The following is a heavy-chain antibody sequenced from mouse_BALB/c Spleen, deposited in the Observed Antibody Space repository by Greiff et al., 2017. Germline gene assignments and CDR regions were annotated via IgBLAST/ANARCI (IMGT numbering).Heavy chain of an antibody. Sequence: VQRVESGAELVRPGTSVKISCKASGYTFTNYWLGWVKQRPGHGLEWIGDIYPGGGYTNYNEKFKGKATLTADTSSSTAYMQLSSLTSEDSAVYFCARGSGYVWFAYWGQGTLVTVSA. V-gene: IGHV1-63*02. CDR2: IYPGGGYT. D-gene: IGHD3-1*01. J-gene: IGHJ3*01. CDR3: ARGSGYVWFAY. CDR1: GYTFTNYW.